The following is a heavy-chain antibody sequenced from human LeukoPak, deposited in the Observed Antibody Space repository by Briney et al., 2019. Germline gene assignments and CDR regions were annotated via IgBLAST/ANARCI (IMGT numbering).Heavy chain of an antibody. J-gene: IGHJ4*02. Sequence: GASVKVSCKASGYTFTGYYMHWVRQAPGQGLEWMGWINPNSGGTNYAQKFQGRVTMTRDTSISTAYMELSRLRSDDTAVYYCARGWACYYDSSGHYYFDYWGQGTLDTVSS. CDR2: INPNSGGT. V-gene: IGHV1-2*02. CDR3: ARGWACYYDSSGHYYFDY. D-gene: IGHD3-22*01. CDR1: GYTFTGYY.